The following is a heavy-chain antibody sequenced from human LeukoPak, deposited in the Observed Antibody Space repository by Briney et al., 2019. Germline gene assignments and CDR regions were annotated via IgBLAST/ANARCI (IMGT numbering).Heavy chain of an antibody. D-gene: IGHD6-25*01. CDR1: GFTFSSYW. CDR3: ARLSYSSAH. Sequence: GGSLRLSCAASGFTFSSYWMHWVRQTPGKGLVWVSRIKSDGSNINYADSVKGRFTISRDNAKNTLYLQMNSLRAEDTAVYYCARLSYSSAHWGQGTLVTVSS. V-gene: IGHV3-74*01. CDR2: IKSDGSNI. J-gene: IGHJ4*02.